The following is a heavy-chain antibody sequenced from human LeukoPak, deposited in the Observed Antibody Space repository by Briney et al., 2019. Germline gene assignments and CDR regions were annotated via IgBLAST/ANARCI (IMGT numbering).Heavy chain of an antibody. Sequence: ASVKVSCKASGGTFSSYAISWVRQAPGQGLEWMGVINPSSGSPSYAQNFQGRVTMTRDTSISTAYMDLSRLRSDDTAVYYCARHGRFYDAFDIWGQGTMVTVSS. CDR3: ARHGRFYDAFDI. CDR2: INPSSGSP. V-gene: IGHV1-2*02. D-gene: IGHD3-3*01. J-gene: IGHJ3*02. CDR1: GGTFSSYA.